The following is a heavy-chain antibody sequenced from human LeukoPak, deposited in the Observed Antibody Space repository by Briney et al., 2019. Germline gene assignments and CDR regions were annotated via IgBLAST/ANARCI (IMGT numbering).Heavy chain of an antibody. CDR1: GYTFTSYA. CDR3: ARGRDSSGWSAVGY. V-gene: IGHV1-18*01. CDR2: ISPYNGDT. J-gene: IGHJ4*02. Sequence: GASVRVSCKPSGYTFTSYAITWVRQAPGQGLEWVGWISPYNGDTKYEQSLQGRVTMTTDTSTSTAYMELRSLRSDDTAVYCCARGRDSSGWSAVGYWGQGTLVTVSS. D-gene: IGHD6-19*01.